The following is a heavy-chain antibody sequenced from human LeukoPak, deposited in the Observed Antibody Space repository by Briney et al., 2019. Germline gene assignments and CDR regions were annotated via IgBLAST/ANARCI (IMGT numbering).Heavy chain of an antibody. Sequence: PSETLSLTCTVSGASISSGTNYWGWIRQPPGTGLDWIGYIYHRGSAYYNPSLTSRVTISVDTSKNQFSLKLTSLTSADTAVYYWARAPNPYDFWSGGANFDFWSQGNLLTASS. CDR3: ARAPNPYDFWSGGANFDF. D-gene: IGHD3-3*01. J-gene: IGHJ4*02. CDR1: GASISSGTNY. V-gene: IGHV4-39*07. CDR2: IYHRGSA.